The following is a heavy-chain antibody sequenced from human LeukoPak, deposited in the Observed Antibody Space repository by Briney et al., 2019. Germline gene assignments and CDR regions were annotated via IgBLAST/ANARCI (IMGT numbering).Heavy chain of an antibody. J-gene: IGHJ4*02. CDR1: GASINSYY. CDR3: AKAHSGSYHLDYFDY. V-gene: IGHV4-59*01. CDR2: IYYSGNT. Sequence: SETLSLTCTVSGASINSYYWSWIRQPPGKGLEWIAYIYYSGNTNKNSSLKSRVTISVDTSKNQFSLKLSSVTAADTALYYCAKAHSGSYHLDYFDYWGQGTLVTVSS. D-gene: IGHD1-26*01.